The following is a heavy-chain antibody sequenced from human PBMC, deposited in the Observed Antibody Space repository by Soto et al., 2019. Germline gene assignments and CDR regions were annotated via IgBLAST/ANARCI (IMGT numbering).Heavy chain of an antibody. CDR2: IDTNNGRT. Sequence: GASVKVSSKAPGFTFIGSSIHALRPAPGQNLQWLGWIDTNNGRTKYSQTFQGRVTSSRDTSASTTYTDLNSLRSADTAVYYCARGHWTQTVADYYLDFWSQGTLVNV. J-gene: IGHJ4*02. CDR3: ARGHWTQTVADYYLDF. V-gene: IGHV1-3*04. CDR1: GFTFIGSS. D-gene: IGHD6-19*01.